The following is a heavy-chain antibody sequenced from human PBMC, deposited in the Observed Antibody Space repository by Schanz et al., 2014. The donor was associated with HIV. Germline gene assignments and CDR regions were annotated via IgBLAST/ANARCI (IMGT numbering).Heavy chain of an antibody. Sequence: QVQLLQSGAEVKKPGSSVKVSCKASRGSFSNYAITWVRQAPGQGLEWMGGIIPMFGSANYAQKFLGRVTISADESTSTGYMDLSNLRSDDTAVYYCATCLITSGCSSWGQGTLVTVSS. J-gene: IGHJ5*02. V-gene: IGHV1-69*01. D-gene: IGHD6-19*01. CDR3: ATCLITSGCSS. CDR2: IIPMFGSA. CDR1: RGSFSNYA.